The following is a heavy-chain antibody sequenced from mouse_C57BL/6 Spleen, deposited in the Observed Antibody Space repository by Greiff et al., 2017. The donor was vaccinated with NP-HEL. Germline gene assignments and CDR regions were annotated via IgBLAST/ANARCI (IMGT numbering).Heavy chain of an antibody. V-gene: IGHV1-82*01. CDR2: IYPGDGDT. D-gene: IGHD1-1*01. CDR3: ARGGTTVEYYFDY. CDR1: GYAFSSSW. Sequence: VQLQQSGPELVKPGASVKISCKASGYAFSSSWMNWVKQRPGKGLEWIGRIYPGDGDTNYNGKFKGKATLTADKSSSTAYMQLSSLTSEDSAVYFCARGGTTVEYYFDYWGQGTTLTVSS. J-gene: IGHJ2*01.